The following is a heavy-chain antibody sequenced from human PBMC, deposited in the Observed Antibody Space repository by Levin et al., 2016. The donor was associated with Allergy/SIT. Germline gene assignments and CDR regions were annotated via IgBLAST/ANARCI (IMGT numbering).Heavy chain of an antibody. V-gene: IGHV3-30*04. CDR2: ISYHGNDK. Sequence: GSLRLSCAASGFTFNTYAMHWVRQAPGKGLEWVAVISYHGNDKYYADSVKGRFTISRDNSKNTLYLQMHSLRPEDTAVYYCARGPVSLWFGESALDIWDQGTMVTVSS. J-gene: IGHJ3*02. CDR1: GFTFNTYA. CDR3: ARGPVSLWFGESALDI. D-gene: IGHD3-10*01.